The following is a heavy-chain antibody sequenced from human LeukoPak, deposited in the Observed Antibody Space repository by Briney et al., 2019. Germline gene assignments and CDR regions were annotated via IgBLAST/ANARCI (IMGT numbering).Heavy chain of an antibody. CDR2: INPNSGGT. V-gene: IGHV1-2*02. Sequence: ASVKVSCKVSGYTLTELSMHWVRQAPRKGLEWMGWINPNSGGTNYAQKFQGRDTMTRDTSISTAYMELSRLRSDDTAVYYCAVLWFGQNWFDPWGQGTLVTVSS. CDR3: AVLWFGQNWFDP. J-gene: IGHJ5*02. CDR1: GYTLTELS. D-gene: IGHD3-10*01.